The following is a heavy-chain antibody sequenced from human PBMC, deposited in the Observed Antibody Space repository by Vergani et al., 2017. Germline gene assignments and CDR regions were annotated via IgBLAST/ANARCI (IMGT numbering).Heavy chain of an antibody. J-gene: IGHJ6*02. CDR3: ARDHGPWEYGSGSPGGMDV. CDR1: GGSISSGGYY. CDR2: IYYSGST. D-gene: IGHD3-10*01. V-gene: IGHV4-31*03. Sequence: QVQLQESGPGLVKPSQTLSLTCTVSGGSISSGGYYWSWIRQHPGKGLEWIGYIYYSGSTYYNPSLKSRVTISVDTSKNQFSLKLSSVTAADTAVYYCARDHGPWEYGSGSPGGMDVWGQGTTVTVSS.